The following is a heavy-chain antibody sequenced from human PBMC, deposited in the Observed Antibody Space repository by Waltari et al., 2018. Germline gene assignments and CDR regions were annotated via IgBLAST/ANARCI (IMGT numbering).Heavy chain of an antibody. V-gene: IGHV3-23*03. D-gene: IGHD3-10*01. Sequence: EVHLLESGGGLVQPGGSLRLSCAASGFTFSDQAMSWVRQAPGKGRGWVSLIYGDASGTYYADSVKGRFTISRDNSKNTLYLRMNSLRSEDTAVYYCAKDRGFGEGFDYWGQGTLVTVSS. CDR1: GFTFSDQA. J-gene: IGHJ4*02. CDR2: IYGDASGT. CDR3: AKDRGFGEGFDY.